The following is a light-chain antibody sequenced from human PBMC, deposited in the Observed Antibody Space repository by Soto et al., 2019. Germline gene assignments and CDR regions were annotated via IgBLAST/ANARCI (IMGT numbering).Light chain of an antibody. CDR1: SRDVGGYNY. V-gene: IGLV2-11*01. CDR3: CSYAGSYSLYV. Sequence: QSVLTQPRSVSGSPGQSVTISCTGTSRDVGGYNYVSWYQQHPGKAPKLMIYDVNERPSGAPDRFSGSKSGNTASLTISGLQADYEADYYCCSYAGSYSLYVFGTGTKLTVL. CDR2: DVN. J-gene: IGLJ1*01.